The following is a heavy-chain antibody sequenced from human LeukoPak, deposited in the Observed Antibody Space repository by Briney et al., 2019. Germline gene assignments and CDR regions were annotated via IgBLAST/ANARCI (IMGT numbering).Heavy chain of an antibody. V-gene: IGHV3-7*01. CDR2: IRQGGSEK. J-gene: IGHJ5*02. CDR1: GFTFSSYW. D-gene: IGHD6-13*01. CDR3: ARELAAAGTTGMERFDP. Sequence: GGSLRLSCAASGFTFSSYWMSWVRQAPGKGLEWVASIRQGGSEKYYVDSVKGRFTISRDNAKNSLYLQMNSLRAEDTAVYYCARELAAAGTTGMERFDPWGQGTLVTVSS.